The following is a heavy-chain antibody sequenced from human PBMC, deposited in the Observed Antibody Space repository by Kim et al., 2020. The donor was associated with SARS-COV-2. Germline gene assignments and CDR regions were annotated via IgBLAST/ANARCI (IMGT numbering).Heavy chain of an antibody. CDR1: GSAFSSFY. CDR2: INGRSSAI. Sequence: GGSLRLSCAASGSAFSSFYMNWVRQAPGKQLEWVSYINGRSSAIYYADSLKGRFTISRDNAKNSLYLQMNSLRDEDTAVYYCATGRDHAFDIWGQGTMVTVSS. V-gene: IGHV3-48*02. CDR3: ATGRDHAFDI. J-gene: IGHJ3*02.